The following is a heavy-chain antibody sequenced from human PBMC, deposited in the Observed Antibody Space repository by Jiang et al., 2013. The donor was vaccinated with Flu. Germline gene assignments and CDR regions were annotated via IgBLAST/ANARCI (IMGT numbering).Heavy chain of an antibody. D-gene: IGHD3-10*01. J-gene: IGHJ6*02. CDR1: GYTFTSQG. Sequence: GAEVKKPGASVKVSCKASGYTFTSQGISWVRQAPGQGPEWMGWISTHSGNTIYAEKYQGRVTMTTDTSTSTVYMELRSLRSDDTAVYFCARVGSLVRGALDVWGQGTTVTVSS. CDR2: ISTHSGNT. V-gene: IGHV1-18*01. CDR3: ARVGSLVRGALDV.